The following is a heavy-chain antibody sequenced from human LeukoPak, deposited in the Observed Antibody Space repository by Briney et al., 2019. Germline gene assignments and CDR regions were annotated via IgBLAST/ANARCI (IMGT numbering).Heavy chain of an antibody. CDR3: AGRAWLSSNWYFDY. D-gene: IGHD6-13*01. CDR2: IYPRDSDT. Sequence: GESLKISCKGSGFSFTRYWIGWVRQMPGKGPEWIGIIYPRDSDTRYSPSFEGQATISADKSITTAYLQWSSLKASDTAIYYCAGRAWLSSNWYFDYWGQGTLVTVSP. CDR1: GFSFTRYW. V-gene: IGHV5-51*01. J-gene: IGHJ4*02.